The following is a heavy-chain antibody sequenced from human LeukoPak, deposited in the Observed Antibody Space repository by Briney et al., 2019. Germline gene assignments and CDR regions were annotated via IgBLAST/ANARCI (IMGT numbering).Heavy chain of an antibody. CDR1: GFTLSAYW. CDR2: IKQDGRET. Sequence: PGGSLRLSCEISGFTLSAYWMSWVRQAPGKGLEWVANIKQDGRETYYVDSVKGRFTISRDNVKDSLYLQMNSLRAEDTAVYYCARGRGVRGVIKPTSYWYFDLWGRGTLVTVSS. J-gene: IGHJ2*01. D-gene: IGHD3-10*01. CDR3: ARGRGVRGVIKPTSYWYFDL. V-gene: IGHV3-7*01.